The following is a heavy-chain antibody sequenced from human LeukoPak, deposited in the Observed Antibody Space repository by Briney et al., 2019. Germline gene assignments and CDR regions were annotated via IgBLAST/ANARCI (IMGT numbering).Heavy chain of an antibody. CDR2: IGYDGRNK. D-gene: IGHD6-13*01. CDR3: ASSLAAAGRLAFDY. CDR1: GFTFSSYG. J-gene: IGHJ4*02. V-gene: IGHV3-30*02. Sequence: GGSLRLSCAASGFTFSSYGIHWVRQAPGKGLEWVTFIGYDGRNKYYADSVKGRFTISRDNSKNTLYLQMNSLRAEDTAVYYCASSLAAAGRLAFDYWGQGTLVTVSS.